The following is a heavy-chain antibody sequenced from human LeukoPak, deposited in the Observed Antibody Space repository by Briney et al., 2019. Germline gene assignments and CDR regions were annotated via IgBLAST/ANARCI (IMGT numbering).Heavy chain of an antibody. CDR1: GGSISSSSYY. CDR3: TRSVRRGFDP. CDR2: IYYSGST. V-gene: IGHV4-39*07. J-gene: IGHJ5*02. Sequence: PSETLSLTCTVSGGSISSSSYYWGWIRQPPGKGLEWIGSIYYSGSTNYNPSLKSRVTMSVDTSKNQFSLKLSSVTAADTAVYYCTRSVRRGFDPWGQGTLVTVSS.